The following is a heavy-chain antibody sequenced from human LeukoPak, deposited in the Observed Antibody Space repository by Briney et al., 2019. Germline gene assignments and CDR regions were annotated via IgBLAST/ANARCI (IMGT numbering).Heavy chain of an antibody. V-gene: IGHV3-30*18. Sequence: GRSLRLSCAASGFTFSSYGMHWVRQAPGKGLEWVAVISYDGSNKYYADSVKGRFTISRDNSKNTLYLQRNSLRAEDTAVYYCAKNLGLAVAGTLGYWGQGTLVTVSS. J-gene: IGHJ4*02. CDR3: AKNLGLAVAGTLGY. D-gene: IGHD6-19*01. CDR1: GFTFSSYG. CDR2: ISYDGSNK.